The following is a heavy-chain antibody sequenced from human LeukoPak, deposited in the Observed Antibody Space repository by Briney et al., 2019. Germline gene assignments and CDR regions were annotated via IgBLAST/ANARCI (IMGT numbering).Heavy chain of an antibody. Sequence: LTGGSLGLSCAASGFTFSSYAMSWVRQAPGKGLEWVSAISGSGGSTYYADSVKGRFTISRDNSKNTLYLQMNSLRAEDTAVYYCAKEHVVVPAATSDWFDPWGQGTLVTVSS. J-gene: IGHJ5*02. V-gene: IGHV3-23*01. CDR3: AKEHVVVPAATSDWFDP. CDR1: GFTFSSYA. CDR2: ISGSGGST. D-gene: IGHD2-2*01.